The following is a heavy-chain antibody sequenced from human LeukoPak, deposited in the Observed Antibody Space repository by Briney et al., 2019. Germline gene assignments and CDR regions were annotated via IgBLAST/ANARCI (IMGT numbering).Heavy chain of an antibody. J-gene: IGHJ4*02. D-gene: IGHD3-22*01. Sequence: GGSLRLSCAASGFTFSSYSMNWVRQAPGKGLEWVSYISSSSSTIYYADSVKGRLTISRDNAKNSLYLQMNSLRAEDTAVYYCASRPRYYYDSSGDYWGQGTLVTVSS. V-gene: IGHV3-48*01. CDR1: GFTFSSYS. CDR2: ISSSSSTI. CDR3: ASRPRYYYDSSGDY.